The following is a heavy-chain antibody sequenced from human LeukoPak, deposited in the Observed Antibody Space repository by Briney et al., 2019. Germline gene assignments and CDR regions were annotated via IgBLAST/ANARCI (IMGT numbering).Heavy chain of an antibody. J-gene: IGHJ3*02. Sequence: GGSLRLSCAASRLTFSSYAMSWVRQAPGKGLEWVSYISSSSSTIHYADSVKGRFIISRDYAKNSLYLQMNSLRAEDTAVYYCARDTHYDGSGSPAFDIWGQGTMVTVSS. V-gene: IGHV3-48*01. D-gene: IGHD3-10*01. CDR3: ARDTHYDGSGSPAFDI. CDR2: ISSSSSTI. CDR1: RLTFSSYA.